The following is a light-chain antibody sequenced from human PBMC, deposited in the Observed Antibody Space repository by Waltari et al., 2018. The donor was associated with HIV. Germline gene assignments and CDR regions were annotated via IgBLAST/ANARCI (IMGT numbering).Light chain of an antibody. Sequence: IVITQSPDSLAVSLGERATLSSKSSPSLLYTSNNKNYLAWYQQKPGQPPKLLINWASTGESGVPDRISGSGSGKDYNLTITSLKTEDVSVYYGQQYHSTPRTLGGGTKVEIK. J-gene: IGKJ4*01. V-gene: IGKV4-1*01. CDR1: PSLLYTSNNKNY. CDR3: QQYHSTPRT. CDR2: WAS.